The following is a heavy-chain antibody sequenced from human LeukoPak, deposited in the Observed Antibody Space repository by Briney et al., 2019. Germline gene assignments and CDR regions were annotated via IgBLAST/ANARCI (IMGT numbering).Heavy chain of an antibody. J-gene: IGHJ4*02. V-gene: IGHV1-18*01. Sequence: GASVKVSCKASGYTFTSYGISWVRQAPGQGLEWMGWISAYNGNTNYAQKLQGRVTMTTDTSTSTAYMELRSLRSDDTAVYYCARGPAYYDFWSGYYHLFDYWGQGTLVTVSS. CDR3: ARGPAYYDFWSGYYHLFDY. CDR1: GYTFTSYG. CDR2: ISAYNGNT. D-gene: IGHD3-3*01.